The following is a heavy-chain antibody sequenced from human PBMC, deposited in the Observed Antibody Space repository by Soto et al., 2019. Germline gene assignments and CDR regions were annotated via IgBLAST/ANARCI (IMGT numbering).Heavy chain of an antibody. V-gene: IGHV1-69*06. CDR3: ARGPNWGYRFDS. Sequence: QVQLVQSGAEVKKPGSSVKVSCEASGGTFSGHAISWVRQAPGQGPEWMGGLIPLFGTTQHAQNFQGRLTITAEKSTSTAYMELTSLRVDDTAIYYCARGPNWGYRFDSWGQGTLVTVSS. D-gene: IGHD7-27*01. CDR2: LIPLFGTT. J-gene: IGHJ4*02. CDR1: GGTFSGHA.